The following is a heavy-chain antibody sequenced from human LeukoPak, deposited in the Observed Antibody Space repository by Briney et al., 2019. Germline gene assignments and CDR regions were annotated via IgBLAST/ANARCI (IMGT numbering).Heavy chain of an antibody. Sequence: GGSLRLSCAASGFPFNTYFMHWVRQAPGKGLEWVAVISYDGSNKYYADSVKGRFTISRDNSKNTLYLQMNSLRAEDTAVYYCARDLGDILTYFDYWGQGTLVTVSS. CDR3: ARDLGDILTYFDY. J-gene: IGHJ4*02. CDR1: GFPFNTYF. CDR2: ISYDGSNK. V-gene: IGHV3-30-3*01. D-gene: IGHD3-9*01.